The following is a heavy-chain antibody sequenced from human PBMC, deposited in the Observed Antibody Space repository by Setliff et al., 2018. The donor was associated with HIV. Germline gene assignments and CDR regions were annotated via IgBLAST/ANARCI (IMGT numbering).Heavy chain of an antibody. CDR2: ISWNSAYI. CDR3: VKELGSGGLGGIKAFDI. D-gene: IGHD3-10*01. CDR1: KFTFDNYA. Sequence: GGSLRLSCIASKFTFDNYAMHWVRQAPGKGLEWVSGISWNSAYINYADSVKGRFTISRDNTKNSLYLQMKSLRAEDMALYYCVKELGSGGLGGIKAFDIWGQGTMVTVSS. V-gene: IGHV3-9*03. J-gene: IGHJ3*02.